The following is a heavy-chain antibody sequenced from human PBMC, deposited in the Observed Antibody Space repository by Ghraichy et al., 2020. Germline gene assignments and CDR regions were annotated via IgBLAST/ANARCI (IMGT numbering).Heavy chain of an antibody. CDR2: IIPIFGTA. J-gene: IGHJ4*02. Sequence: SVKVSCKASGGTFSSYAISWVRQAPGQGLEWMGGIIPIFGTANYAQKFQGRVTITADESTSTAYMELSSLRSEDTAVYYCARGQRWLQTRGFDYWGQGTLVNVSS. CDR1: GGTFSSYA. CDR3: ARGQRWLQTRGFDY. D-gene: IGHD5-24*01. V-gene: IGHV1-69*13.